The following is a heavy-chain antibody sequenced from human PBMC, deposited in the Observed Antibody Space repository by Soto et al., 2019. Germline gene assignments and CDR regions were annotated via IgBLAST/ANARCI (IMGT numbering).Heavy chain of an antibody. Sequence: SETLSLTCTVSGGSIRSYYWTWIRQPSGKGLEWIGYIYYSGSTAYNPSLKSRVTISLDMSKSQFSLRLSSVTAADTAVYYCVREQGHSFDYWGQGTLVTVSS. CDR2: IYYSGST. V-gene: IGHV4-59*01. CDR3: VREQGHSFDY. CDR1: GGSIRSYY. J-gene: IGHJ4*02.